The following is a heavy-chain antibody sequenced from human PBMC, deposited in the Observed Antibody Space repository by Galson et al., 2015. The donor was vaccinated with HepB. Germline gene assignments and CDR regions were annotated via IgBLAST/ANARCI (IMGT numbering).Heavy chain of an antibody. Sequence: SLRLSCAASGFTFSSYAMHWVRQAPGKGLEWVAVISYDGSNKYYADSVKGRFTISRDNSKNTLYLQMNSLRAEDTAVYYCAREPLPYGDYRGYYFDYWGQGTLVTVSS. J-gene: IGHJ4*02. V-gene: IGHV3-30-3*01. CDR2: ISYDGSNK. D-gene: IGHD4-17*01. CDR3: AREPLPYGDYRGYYFDY. CDR1: GFTFSSYA.